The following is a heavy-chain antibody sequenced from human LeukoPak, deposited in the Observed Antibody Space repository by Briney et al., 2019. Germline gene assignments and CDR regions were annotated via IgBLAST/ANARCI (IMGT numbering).Heavy chain of an antibody. CDR1: GYTFTGYY. CDR3: ARPLRGYSSSYGY. D-gene: IGHD6-13*01. J-gene: IGHJ4*02. V-gene: IGHV1-2*02. CDR2: INPNSGGT. Sequence: ASVKVSCKASGYTFTGYYMHWVRQAPGQGLEWTGWINPNSGGTNYAQKFQGRVTMTRDTSISTAYMELSRLRSDDTAVYYCARPLRGYSSSYGYWGQGTLVTVSS.